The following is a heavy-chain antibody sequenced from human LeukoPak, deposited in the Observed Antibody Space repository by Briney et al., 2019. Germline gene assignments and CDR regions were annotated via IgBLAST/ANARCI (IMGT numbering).Heavy chain of an antibody. J-gene: IGHJ4*02. CDR1: GGSFGSGSYY. CDR3: ARVGFFDY. Sequence: PSETLSLTCTVSGGSFGSGSYYWSWIRQPPGKGLEWIGYIYYSGSTNYNPSLKSRVTISVDTSKNQFSLKLSSVTAADTAVYYCARVGFFDYWSQGTLVTVSS. CDR2: IYYSGST. V-gene: IGHV4-61*01.